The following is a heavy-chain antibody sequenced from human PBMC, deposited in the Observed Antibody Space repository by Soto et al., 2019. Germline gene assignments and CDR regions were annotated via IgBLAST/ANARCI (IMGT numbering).Heavy chain of an antibody. D-gene: IGHD6-6*01. CDR2: TYYSGST. CDR1: GGSISSGGYY. Sequence: QVQLQESGPGLVKPSQTLSLTCTVSGGSISSGGYYWSWIRQHPGKGLEWIGYTYYSGSTYYNPSLKSRVTISVDTSKNQFSLKLSSVTAADTAVYYCARGTTIAARPAGYFDYWGQGTLVTVSS. CDR3: ARGTTIAARPAGYFDY. J-gene: IGHJ4*02. V-gene: IGHV4-31*03.